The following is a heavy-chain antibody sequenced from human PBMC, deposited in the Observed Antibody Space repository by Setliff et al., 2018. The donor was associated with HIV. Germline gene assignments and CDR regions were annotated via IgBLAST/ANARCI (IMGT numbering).Heavy chain of an antibody. CDR1: GYTFSKYY. V-gene: IGHV1-46*01. D-gene: IGHD3-9*01. J-gene: IGHJ3*02. CDR2: INPNGGAT. CDR3: ARDRALTDRSPNVFDI. Sequence: ASVKVSCKSSGYTFSKYYIHWVRQAPGQGLEWMGVINPNGGATGYAEKFQGRVIMTRDPSTTTVYMDLSSLRSEDTAIYYCARDRALTDRSPNVFDIWGQGTLVTVSS.